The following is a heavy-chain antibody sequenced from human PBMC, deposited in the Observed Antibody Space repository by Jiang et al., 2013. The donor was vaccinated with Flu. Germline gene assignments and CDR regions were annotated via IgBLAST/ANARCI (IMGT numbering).Heavy chain of an antibody. J-gene: IGHJ5*02. CDR1: GYSFTSYW. V-gene: IGHV5-10-1*01. D-gene: IGHD2-8*01. Sequence: GAEVKKPGESLRISCKGSGYSFTSYWISWLRQMPGKGLEWMGRIDPADSYSNYSPSFQGHVNISVDRSISTAYLQWSSLKASDTAIYYCARHNGASAHQRSLPGNNWFDPWGQGTLVTV. CDR3: ARHNGASAHQRSLPGNNWFDP. CDR2: IDPADSYS.